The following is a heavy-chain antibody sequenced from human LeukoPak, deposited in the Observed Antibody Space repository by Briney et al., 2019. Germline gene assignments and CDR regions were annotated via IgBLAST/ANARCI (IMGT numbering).Heavy chain of an antibody. V-gene: IGHV4-34*01. Sequence: SETLSLTCGVYGGSFSAYYWSWIRQPPGKGLEWIGETKHSGGTNYNPSLKSRVTISVDTSKNQFSLKLTSVTAADTAVYYCARGATALVYDYWGQGTLVTVSS. CDR1: GGSFSAYY. CDR2: TKHSGGT. D-gene: IGHD4-17*01. J-gene: IGHJ4*02. CDR3: ARGATALVYDY.